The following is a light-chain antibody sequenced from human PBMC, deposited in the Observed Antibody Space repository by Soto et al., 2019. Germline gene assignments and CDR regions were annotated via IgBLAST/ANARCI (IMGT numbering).Light chain of an antibody. CDR2: EVR. CDR1: SSDVGGYNY. J-gene: IGLJ2*01. CDR3: CSYTSSTTPL. V-gene: IGLV2-14*01. Sequence: QSALTQSASVSGSPGQSITISCTGTSSDVGGYNYVSWYQQHPRKAPKLIIYEVRNRPSGVSNRFSGSKSGNTASLTISGLQAEDEADYYCCSYTSSTTPLFGGGTKLTVL.